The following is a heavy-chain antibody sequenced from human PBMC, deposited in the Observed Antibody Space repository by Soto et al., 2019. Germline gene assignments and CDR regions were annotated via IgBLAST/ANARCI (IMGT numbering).Heavy chain of an antibody. CDR1: GGSISSGGYS. J-gene: IGHJ6*02. CDR3: ARAHYGDYGYGMDV. D-gene: IGHD4-17*01. Sequence: PSETLSLTCAVSGGSISSGGYSWSWIRQPPGKGLEGIGYIYDSGSTYYNPSLKSRVTISVDRSKNQFSLKLSSVTAAATAVYFCARAHYGDYGYGMDVWGQGTTVTVSS. V-gene: IGHV4-30-2*01. CDR2: IYDSGST.